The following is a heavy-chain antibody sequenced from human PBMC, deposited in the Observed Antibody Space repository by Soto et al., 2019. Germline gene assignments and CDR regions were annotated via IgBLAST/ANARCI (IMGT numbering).Heavy chain of an antibody. Sequence: PGGSLRLSCAASGFTFSSYGMHWVRQAPGKGLEWVAVIWYDGSNKYYADSVKGRFTISRDNSKNTLYLQMNSLRAEDTAVYYCARTAHMNSYYDFWSGYYSSYYGMDVWGQGTTVTVSS. CDR2: IWYDGSNK. V-gene: IGHV3-33*01. J-gene: IGHJ6*02. CDR1: GFTFSSYG. CDR3: ARTAHMNSYYDFWSGYYSSYYGMDV. D-gene: IGHD3-3*01.